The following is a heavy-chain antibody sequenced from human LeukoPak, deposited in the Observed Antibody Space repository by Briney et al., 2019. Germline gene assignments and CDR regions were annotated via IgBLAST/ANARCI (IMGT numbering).Heavy chain of an antibody. CDR2: ISSSSYI. CDR1: GFTFSSYS. CDR3: ARDLRTAETRIVGATGLSHDY. Sequence: GGSLRLSCAASGFTFSSYSMNWVRQAPGKGLEWVSSISSSSYIYYADSVKGRFTISRDNAKNSLYLQMNSLRAEDTAVYYCARDLRTAETRIVGATGLSHDYWGQGTLVTVSS. D-gene: IGHD1-26*01. J-gene: IGHJ4*02. V-gene: IGHV3-21*01.